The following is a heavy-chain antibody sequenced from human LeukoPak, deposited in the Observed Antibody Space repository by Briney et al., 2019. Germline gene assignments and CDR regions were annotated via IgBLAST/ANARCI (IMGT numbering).Heavy chain of an antibody. Sequence: SETLSLTCAVSGYSISSGYYWGWIRQPPGKGLEWIGSIYHSGSTYYNSSLKSRVTISVDTSKNQFSLKLSSVTAADTAVYYCARELRTSGAFDIWGQGTMVTVSS. CDR3: ARELRTSGAFDI. CDR1: GYSISSGYY. J-gene: IGHJ3*02. D-gene: IGHD3-16*01. V-gene: IGHV4-38-2*02. CDR2: IYHSGST.